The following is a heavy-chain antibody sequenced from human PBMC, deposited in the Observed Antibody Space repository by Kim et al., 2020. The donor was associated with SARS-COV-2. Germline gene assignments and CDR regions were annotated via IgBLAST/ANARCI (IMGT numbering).Heavy chain of an antibody. Sequence: DKHYMDSLKGRFTISRDNAKNSLFLEMNSLRVEDAALYYCTRGGSYSFEYWGPGTLVTVSS. D-gene: IGHD6-13*01. V-gene: IGHV3-7*01. CDR2: DK. CDR3: TRGGSYSFEY. J-gene: IGHJ4*02.